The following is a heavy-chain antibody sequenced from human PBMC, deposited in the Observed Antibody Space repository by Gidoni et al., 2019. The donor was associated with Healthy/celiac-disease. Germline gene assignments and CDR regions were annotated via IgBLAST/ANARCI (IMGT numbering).Heavy chain of an antibody. V-gene: IGHV3-64D*06. D-gene: IGHD2-2*01. CDR1: GFTFSSYA. Sequence: EVQLVESGGGLVQPGGSLRLSCSASGFTFSSYAMHWVRQAPGKGLEDVSAISSNGGSTYYADSVKGRFTISRDNSKNTLYLQMSSLRAEDTAVYYCVKPQGVVVYGMDVWGQGTTVTVSS. CDR2: ISSNGGST. J-gene: IGHJ6*02. CDR3: VKPQGVVVYGMDV.